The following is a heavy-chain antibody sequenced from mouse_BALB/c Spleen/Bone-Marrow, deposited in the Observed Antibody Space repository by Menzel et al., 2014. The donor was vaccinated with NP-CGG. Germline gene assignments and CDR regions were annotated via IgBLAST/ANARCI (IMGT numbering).Heavy chain of an antibody. CDR2: IYPGNSDT. V-gene: IGHV1-5*01. Sequence: VQLKQSGTVLARPGASVKMSCKASGYTFTSYWTHWVKQRPGQGLEWIGAIYPGNSDTSYNQKFKGKAKLTAVTSTSTAYMDLSSLTNEDSAVYYCTRGITTVVATRAMDYWGQGTSVTVSS. CDR3: TRGITTVVATRAMDY. D-gene: IGHD1-1*01. CDR1: GYTFTSYW. J-gene: IGHJ4*01.